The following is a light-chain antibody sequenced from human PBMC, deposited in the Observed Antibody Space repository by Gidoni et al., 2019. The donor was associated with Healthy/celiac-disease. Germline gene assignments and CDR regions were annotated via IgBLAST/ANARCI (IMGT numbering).Light chain of an antibody. CDR2: GAS. CDR1: QSVSSN. J-gene: IGKJ2*01. Sequence: EIVMTQSPATLSVSPGERATLSCRASQSVSSNLALYQQKPGQAPRLLIYGASTRATVIPAMFSGSGSGTEFTLTISSLQSEDFAVYYCQQYNNWPPAYTFGQGTKLEIK. CDR3: QQYNNWPPAYT. V-gene: IGKV3-15*01.